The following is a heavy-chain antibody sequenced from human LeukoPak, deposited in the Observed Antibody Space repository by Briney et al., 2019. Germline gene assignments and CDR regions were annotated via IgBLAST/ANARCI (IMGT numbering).Heavy chain of an antibody. V-gene: IGHV4-4*07. D-gene: IGHD1-14*01. Sequence: NLSETLSLTCTVSGGSFSNYYWSWIRQPAGKGLEWIGRIYTSGSTNYNPSVKSRATMSVDTSNNQFSLKLTSVTAADTAVYYCARQPPQYYGMDVWGQGTTVTVSS. CDR2: IYTSGST. J-gene: IGHJ6*02. CDR1: GGSFSNYY. CDR3: ARQPPQYYGMDV.